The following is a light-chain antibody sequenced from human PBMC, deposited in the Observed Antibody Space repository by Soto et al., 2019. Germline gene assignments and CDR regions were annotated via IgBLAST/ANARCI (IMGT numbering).Light chain of an antibody. CDR3: SSYTDTDNVVI. CDR2: EVN. J-gene: IGLJ2*01. Sequence: QSALTQPPSASGSPGQSVTISCTGTSSDVGRHNYVSWYQQHPGEAPKLLIFEVNKRPSGVPDRFSASKSGMTASLTVSGLQPEDEAAYYCSSYTDTDNVVIFGGGTKVTVL. CDR1: SSDVGRHNY. V-gene: IGLV2-8*01.